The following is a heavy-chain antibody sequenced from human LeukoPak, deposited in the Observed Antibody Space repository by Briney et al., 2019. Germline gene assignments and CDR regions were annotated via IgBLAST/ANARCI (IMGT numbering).Heavy chain of an antibody. CDR3: ARDRLYSSGLYYYYGMDV. J-gene: IGHJ6*02. CDR1: GGSFSGYY. Sequence: KPSETLSLTCAVYGGSFSGYYWSWIRQPPGKGLEWIGEIKHTGDTNNNPSLKSRVTISVDTSKNQFSLKLSSVTAADTAVYYCARDRLYSSGLYYYYGMDVWGQGTTVTVSS. CDR2: IKHTGDT. V-gene: IGHV4-34*01. D-gene: IGHD6-19*01.